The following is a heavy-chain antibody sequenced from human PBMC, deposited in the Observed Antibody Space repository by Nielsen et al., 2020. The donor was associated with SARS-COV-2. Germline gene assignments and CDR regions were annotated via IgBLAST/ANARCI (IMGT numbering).Heavy chain of an antibody. J-gene: IGHJ5*02. D-gene: IGHD6-13*01. CDR1: GFTFDDYA. Sequence: SLKISCAASGFTFDDYAMHWVRQAPGKDLEWVSGISWNSGSIGYADSVKGRFTISRDNAKNSLYLQMNSLRAEDTALYYCARNLAGYSTRLAFDPWGQGTLVTVSS. V-gene: IGHV3-9*01. CDR3: ARNLAGYSTRLAFDP. CDR2: ISWNSGSI.